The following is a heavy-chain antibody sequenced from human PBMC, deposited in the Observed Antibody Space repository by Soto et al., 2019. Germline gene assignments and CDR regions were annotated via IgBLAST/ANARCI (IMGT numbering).Heavy chain of an antibody. V-gene: IGHV1-69*02. CDR2: IIPILGIA. Sequence: QVQLVQSGAEVKKPGSSVKVSCKASGGTFSSYTISWVRQAPGQGLEWMGRIIPILGIANYAQKLQGRVTITADKFTSTAYMELSSLRSEDTAVYYCARVPGPSRYCTNGVCSDYWGQGTLVTVSS. CDR3: ARVPGPSRYCTNGVCSDY. CDR1: GGTFSSYT. D-gene: IGHD2-8*01. J-gene: IGHJ4*02.